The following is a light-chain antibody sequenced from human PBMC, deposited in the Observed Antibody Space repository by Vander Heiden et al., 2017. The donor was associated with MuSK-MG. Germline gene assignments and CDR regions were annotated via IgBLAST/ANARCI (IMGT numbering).Light chain of an antibody. CDR2: EAS. CDR3: QQYDIPPIT. Sequence: DIQMTQSPSSLSASVGDSISITCQASQPISHYLAWYHQKPGQAPNLLIYEASNWPTGVPSRFSGSGSGSDFTFSISGLQPEDTGTYYCQQYDIPPITFGQGTRLEIK. J-gene: IGKJ5*01. V-gene: IGKV1-33*01. CDR1: QPISHY.